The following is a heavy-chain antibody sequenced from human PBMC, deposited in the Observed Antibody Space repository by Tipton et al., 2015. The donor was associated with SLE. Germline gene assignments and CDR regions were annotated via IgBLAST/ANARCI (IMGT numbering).Heavy chain of an antibody. J-gene: IGHJ6*02. D-gene: IGHD2-15*01. Sequence: TLSLTCSVSGGSISSHHWIWIRQPPGKGLEWIGYISHGGGSNYNPSLKSRVTISIDTAKNQFSLKLTSVTAADTAVYYCARGKLTWRGAIIGADVWGQGTTVTVSS. V-gene: IGHV4-59*08. CDR3: ARGKLTWRGAIIGADV. CDR1: GGSISSHH. CDR2: ISHGGGS.